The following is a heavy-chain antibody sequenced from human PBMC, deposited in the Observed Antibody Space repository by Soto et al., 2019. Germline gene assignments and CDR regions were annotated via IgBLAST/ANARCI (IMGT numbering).Heavy chain of an antibody. J-gene: IGHJ3*02. Sequence: EVQLVESGGGLVQPGGSLRLSCTASGFIVSNTYVNWVRQAPGKGLEWVSVISNRGDTHYADSVMGRVSLSRDISDNTLHLQMNNLRVEDTAVYYCAREPRYCRGGSCSITGDAYGIWGQGTMVTVSS. CDR3: AREPRYCRGGSCSITGDAYGI. D-gene: IGHD2-15*01. CDR2: ISNRGDT. CDR1: GFIVSNTY. V-gene: IGHV3-66*01.